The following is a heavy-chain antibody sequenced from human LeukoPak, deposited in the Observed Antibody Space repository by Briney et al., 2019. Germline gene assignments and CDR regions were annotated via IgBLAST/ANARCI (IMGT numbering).Heavy chain of an antibody. Sequence: SETLSLTCTVSGGAINSGDYYWSWIRQPPGEGLEWIRYIYYTGSTYYKPSLKSRITISVDTSNNQFSLKVNSVTAADTAVYFCARFCSSATCHNYFDFWGQGTLVTVSS. J-gene: IGHJ4*02. CDR3: ARFCSSATCHNYFDF. D-gene: IGHD2-2*01. CDR2: IYYTGST. CDR1: GGAINSGDYY. V-gene: IGHV4-30-4*01.